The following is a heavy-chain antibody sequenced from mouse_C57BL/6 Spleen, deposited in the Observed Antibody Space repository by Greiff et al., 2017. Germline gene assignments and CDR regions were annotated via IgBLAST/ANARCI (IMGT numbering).Heavy chain of an antibody. Sequence: DVKVEESGAELVKPGASVKLSCTASGFNIKDYYMHWVKQRTEQGLEWIGRIDPEDGETKYAPKFQGKATITADTSSNTAYLQLSSLTSEDTAVYYCALANLGQGLYFDYWCQGTTLTVSS. CDR3: ALANLGQGLYFDY. CDR1: GFNIKDYY. CDR2: IDPEDGET. J-gene: IGHJ2*01. D-gene: IGHD3-3*01. V-gene: IGHV14-2*01.